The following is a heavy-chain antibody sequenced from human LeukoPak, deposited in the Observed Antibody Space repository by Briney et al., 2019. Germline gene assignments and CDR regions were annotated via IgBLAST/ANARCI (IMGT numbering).Heavy chain of an antibody. CDR1: GFTFSLYG. CDR3: AKDSRGANFFGDFDY. J-gene: IGHJ4*02. CDR2: ISNDGSKT. Sequence: PGRSLRLSCAASGFTFSLYGMHWVRQAPGKGLEWVALISNDGSKTYYADSVKGRFTISRDNSKNTVYLQVSSLRADDTAVYYCAKDSRGANFFGDFDYWGQGTLVTVSS. V-gene: IGHV3-33*06. D-gene: IGHD3-10*01.